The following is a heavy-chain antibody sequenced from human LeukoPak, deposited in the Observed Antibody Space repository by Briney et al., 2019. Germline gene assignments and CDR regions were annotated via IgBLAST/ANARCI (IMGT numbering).Heavy chain of an antibody. Sequence: ASVKVSCKASGGTFSSYAISWVRQAPGQGLEWMGGIIPIFGTANYAQKFQGRVTITADASTSTAYMELSSLRSEDTAVYYCARVLRDGYNDYWGQGTLVTVSS. CDR1: GGTFSSYA. J-gene: IGHJ4*02. V-gene: IGHV1-69*13. CDR3: ARVLRDGYNDY. CDR2: IIPIFGTA. D-gene: IGHD5-24*01.